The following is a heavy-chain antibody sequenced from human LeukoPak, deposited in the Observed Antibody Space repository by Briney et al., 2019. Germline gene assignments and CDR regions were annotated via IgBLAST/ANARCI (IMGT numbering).Heavy chain of an antibody. J-gene: IGHJ4*02. CDR3: ARDRPTGASRVFVVE. Sequence: KPGGSLRLSCTASGFTFSNYAMTWVRQAPGKGLEWISSMSSGSRYIYYADSVRGRFTISRDSTKNSLYLVMNNLRAEDTAIYFCARDRPTGASRVFVVEWGQGTPVTVS. V-gene: IGHV3-21*06. CDR2: MSSGSRYI. D-gene: IGHD3-3*01. CDR1: GFTFSNYA.